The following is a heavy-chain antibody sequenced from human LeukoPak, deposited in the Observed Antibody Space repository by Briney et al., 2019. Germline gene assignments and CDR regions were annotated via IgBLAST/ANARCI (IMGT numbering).Heavy chain of an antibody. CDR1: GFTFNNFE. V-gene: IGHV3-48*03. CDR2: ISTGGGAI. Sequence: GGSLRLSCAASGFTFNNFEMNWVRQTPGKGLEWVSYISTGGGAIHYADSVRGRFTISRDNAKNSLYLQMNSLRAEDTAVYYCARSFDVWGQGTLVTVSA. J-gene: IGHJ3*01. CDR3: ARSFDV.